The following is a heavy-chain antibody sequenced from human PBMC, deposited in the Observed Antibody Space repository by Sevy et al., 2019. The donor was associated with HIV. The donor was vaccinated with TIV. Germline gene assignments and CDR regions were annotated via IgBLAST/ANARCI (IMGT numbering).Heavy chain of an antibody. CDR2: ISSDGVST. Sequence: GGSLRLSCSGSGFSFSNSAMNWVRQTPGKGLKYVSAISSDGVSTYYTDSVRGRFTISRDNSKNTLYLQMNSLRVEDTAVYYCVKDPDYNFWRGDYGMDVWGQGTTVTVSS. CDR1: GFSFSNSA. CDR3: VKDPDYNFWRGDYGMDV. V-gene: IGHV3-64D*06. D-gene: IGHD3-3*01. J-gene: IGHJ6*02.